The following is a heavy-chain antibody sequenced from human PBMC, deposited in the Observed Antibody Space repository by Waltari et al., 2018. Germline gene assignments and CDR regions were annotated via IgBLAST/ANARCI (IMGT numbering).Heavy chain of an antibody. CDR3: ARMQFYYYYIDV. Sequence: QVQLVVESGGGLVKPGGSLRLSCVASGFPFTDPYMSWIRQAPGKGLEWVSYISDAGDTIYYADSVKGRFTISRDNAKSSLSLQMNSLRTEDTAVYYCARMQFYYYYIDVWGKGTSVTVSS. D-gene: IGHD6-19*01. V-gene: IGHV3-11*04. J-gene: IGHJ6*03. CDR1: GFPFTDPY. CDR2: ISDAGDTI.